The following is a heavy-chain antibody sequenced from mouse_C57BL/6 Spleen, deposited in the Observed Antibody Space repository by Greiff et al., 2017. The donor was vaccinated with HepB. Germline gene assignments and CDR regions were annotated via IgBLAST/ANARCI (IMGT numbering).Heavy chain of an antibody. CDR1: GFTFSSYA. CDR3: ARVKNSLYAMDY. Sequence: DVKLVESGGGLVKPGGSLKLSCAASGFTFSSYAMSWVRQTPEKRLEWVATISDGGSYTYYPDNVKGRFTISRDNAKNNLYLQMSHLKSEDTAMYYCARVKNSLYAMDYWGQGTSVTVSS. CDR2: ISDGGSYT. J-gene: IGHJ4*01. V-gene: IGHV5-4*03.